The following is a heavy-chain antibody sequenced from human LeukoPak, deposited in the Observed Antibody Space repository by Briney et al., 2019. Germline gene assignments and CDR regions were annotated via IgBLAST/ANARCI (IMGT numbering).Heavy chain of an antibody. V-gene: IGHV4-4*07. CDR2: IYTSGST. J-gene: IGHJ2*01. Sequence: SETLSLTCTVYGGSISSYYWSWIRQPAGKGVEWIGRIYTSGSTNYNPSLKSRVTMSVDTSKNQFSLKLSSVTAADTAVYYCARSCSSTSCYPGYFDLWGRGTLVTVSS. CDR1: GGSISSYY. D-gene: IGHD2-2*01. CDR3: ARSCSSTSCYPGYFDL.